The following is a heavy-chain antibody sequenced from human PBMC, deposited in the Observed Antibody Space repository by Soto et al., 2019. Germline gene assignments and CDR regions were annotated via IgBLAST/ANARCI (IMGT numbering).Heavy chain of an antibody. J-gene: IGHJ3*02. Sequence: QVQLQESGPGLVKPSQTLSLTCTVSGGSISSGDYYWSWIRQPPGKGLEWIGYIYYSGSTYYNPSLKSRITISVDTSKNQISLKLSSVTAADTAVYYCARLSSWMINAFDIWGQGTMVTVSS. CDR1: GGSISSGDYY. CDR2: IYYSGST. D-gene: IGHD2-2*01. CDR3: ARLSSWMINAFDI. V-gene: IGHV4-30-4*01.